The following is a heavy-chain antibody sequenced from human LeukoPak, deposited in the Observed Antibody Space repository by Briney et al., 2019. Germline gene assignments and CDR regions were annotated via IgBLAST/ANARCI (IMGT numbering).Heavy chain of an antibody. V-gene: IGHV1-8*02. CDR1: GYTLSNFD. J-gene: IGHJ6*03. Sequence: ASVKVSCKASGYTLSNFDDNWVRQAPGQGLEWMAWMNPGSGDTGYEGKFQARLTMSSNTSITTASMELSILTSEDTAVYCARSRRGYYMDVWGKGTTVIVSS. CDR3: ARSRRGYYMDV. CDR2: MNPGSGDT.